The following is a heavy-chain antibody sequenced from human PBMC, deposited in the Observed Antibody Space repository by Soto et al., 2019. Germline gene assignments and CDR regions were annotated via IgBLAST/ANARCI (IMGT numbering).Heavy chain of an antibody. CDR3: DREYYGLLTGYYNDH. V-gene: IGHV3-74*01. J-gene: IGHJ4*02. D-gene: IGHD3-9*01. CDR1: GFPFSSYW. CDR2: ISGDGTTI. Sequence: EVQLVESGGDSVQPGGSLRLSCAASGFPFSSYWMHWVRHTPGKGLEWVSRISGDGTTIYYADAVPGRFTVSRANAKNTLSLQMRGLGAEDTAVYYCDREYYGLLTGYYNDHWGQGTLVSVSS.